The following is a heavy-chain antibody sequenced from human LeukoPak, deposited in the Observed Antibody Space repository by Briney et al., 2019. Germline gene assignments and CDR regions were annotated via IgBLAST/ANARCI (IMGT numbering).Heavy chain of an antibody. Sequence: SETLSLTCTVSGGSISSYYWSWIRQPPGKGLEWIGYIYYSGSTNYNPSLKSRVTISVDTSKNQFSLKLSSVTAADTAVYYCARDARPPGYFQHWGQGTLVPVSS. CDR2: IYYSGST. CDR1: GGSISSYY. J-gene: IGHJ1*01. V-gene: IGHV4-59*01. CDR3: ARDARPPGYFQH.